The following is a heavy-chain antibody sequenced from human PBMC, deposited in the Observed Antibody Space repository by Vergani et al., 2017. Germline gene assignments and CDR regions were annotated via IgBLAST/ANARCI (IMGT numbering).Heavy chain of an antibody. J-gene: IGHJ6*03. Sequence: QVQLVQSGAEVKKPGSSVKVSCKASGGTFSSYAISWVRQAPGQGLEWMGGIIPIFGTANYAQKFQGRVTITADESTSTAYMELSSLRSEDTAVYYCARDDGSPSHYYYYYYMDVWGKGTTVTVSS. V-gene: IGHV1-69*13. CDR3: ARDDGSPSHYYYYYYMDV. CDR2: IIPIFGTA. D-gene: IGHD5-24*01. CDR1: GGTFSSYA.